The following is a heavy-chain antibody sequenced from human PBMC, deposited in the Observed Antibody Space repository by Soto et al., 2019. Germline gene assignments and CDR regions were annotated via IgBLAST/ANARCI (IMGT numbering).Heavy chain of an antibody. Sequence: SETLSLTCTVSGGSISSGDYYWSWIRQPPGKGLEWIGYIYYSGSTYYHPSLKSRVTISVDTSKNQFSLKLSSVTAADTAVYYCAREYVSGYYYGSFEAFDISGQGTMVTVSS. CDR3: AREYVSGYYYGSFEAFDI. J-gene: IGHJ3*02. D-gene: IGHD3-22*01. V-gene: IGHV4-30-4*01. CDR1: GGSISSGDYY. CDR2: IYYSGST.